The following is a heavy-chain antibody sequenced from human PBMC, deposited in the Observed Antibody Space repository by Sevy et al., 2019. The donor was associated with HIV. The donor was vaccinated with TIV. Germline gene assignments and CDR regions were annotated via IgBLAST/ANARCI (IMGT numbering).Heavy chain of an antibody. CDR1: GFTFSSYA. Sequence: GGSLRLSCAASGFTFSSYAMSWVRQAPGKGLEWVSAISGRGGSTYYADSVKGRFTISRDNSKNTLYLQMNSLRAEDTAVNYCAKAPSIAAAGPRGDYFDYWGQGTLVTVSS. CDR2: ISGRGGST. D-gene: IGHD6-13*01. J-gene: IGHJ4*02. V-gene: IGHV3-23*01. CDR3: AKAPSIAAAGPRGDYFDY.